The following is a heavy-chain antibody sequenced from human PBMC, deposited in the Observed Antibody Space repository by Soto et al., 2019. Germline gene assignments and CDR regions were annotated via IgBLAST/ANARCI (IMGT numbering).Heavy chain of an antibody. CDR2: IYYSGIT. V-gene: IGHV4-31*03. Sequence: QVQLQESGPGLVKPSQTLSLTCTVSGGSITSGGYYWSWIRQHPGKGLEWIGYIYYSGITYYNPSLKRRVTISLDTSKTQFSLKLSSVTAADTAVYYCARGSSIAGLYYGMDVWGQGTTVTVSS. CDR3: ARGSSIAGLYYGMDV. D-gene: IGHD6-6*01. CDR1: GGSITSGGYY. J-gene: IGHJ6*02.